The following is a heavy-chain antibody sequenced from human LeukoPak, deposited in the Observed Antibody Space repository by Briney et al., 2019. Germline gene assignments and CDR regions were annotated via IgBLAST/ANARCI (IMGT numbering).Heavy chain of an antibody. V-gene: IGHV4-4*07. D-gene: IGHD4/OR15-4a*01. CDR1: GGSISSDY. CDR2: IFTSGST. Sequence: SETLSLTCTVSGGSISSDYWSWIRQPAGKGLEWIGRIFTSGSTSYNPSLKSRVTMSLDTSKNQFSLKLSSVTAADTAVYFCSRGGADDLWGQGTLVTVSS. CDR3: SRGGADDL. J-gene: IGHJ5*02.